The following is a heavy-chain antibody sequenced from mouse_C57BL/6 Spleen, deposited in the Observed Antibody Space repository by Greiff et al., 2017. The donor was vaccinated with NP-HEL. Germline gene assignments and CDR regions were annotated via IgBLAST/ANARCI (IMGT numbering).Heavy chain of an antibody. D-gene: IGHD2-5*01. V-gene: IGHV1-9*01. CDR1: GYTFTGYW. Sequence: QVQLQQSGAELMKPGASVKLSCKATGYTFTGYWIEWVKQRPGHGLEWIGEILPGSGSTTYHEKFKGKATFTADTSSNTTYMQLSSLTTEDSAIYYCARWGYSNYGGVLFAYWGKGPLVTASA. CDR3: ARWGYSNYGGVLFAY. CDR2: ILPGSGST. J-gene: IGHJ3*01.